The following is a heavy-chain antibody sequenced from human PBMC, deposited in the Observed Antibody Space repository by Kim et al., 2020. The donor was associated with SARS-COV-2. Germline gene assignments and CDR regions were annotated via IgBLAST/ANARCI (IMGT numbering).Heavy chain of an antibody. Sequence: GGCLRLSCAASGFTFSSYSMNWVRQAPGKGLEWVSSISSSSSYIYYADSVKGRFTISRDNAKNSLYLQMNSLRAEDTAVYYCARDFRYGSGSYYEFDYWGQGTLVTVSS. CDR1: GFTFSSYS. V-gene: IGHV3-21*01. D-gene: IGHD3-10*01. CDR3: ARDFRYGSGSYYEFDY. J-gene: IGHJ4*02. CDR2: ISSSSSYI.